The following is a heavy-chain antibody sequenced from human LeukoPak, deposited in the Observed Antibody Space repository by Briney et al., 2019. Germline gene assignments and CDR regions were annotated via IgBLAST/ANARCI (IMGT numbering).Heavy chain of an antibody. CDR1: GFTFSSSA. J-gene: IGHJ4*02. CDR3: AREGNYFDF. CDR2: ISYDGSKK. V-gene: IGHV3-30-3*01. D-gene: IGHD6-13*01. Sequence: GGSLRLSCAASGFTFSSSAIHWVRQAPGKGLEWVAEISYDGSKKYYADSVKGRFTISRDNSKNTLYLQMNSLRAEDTAVFYCAREGNYFDFWGQGTLVTVSS.